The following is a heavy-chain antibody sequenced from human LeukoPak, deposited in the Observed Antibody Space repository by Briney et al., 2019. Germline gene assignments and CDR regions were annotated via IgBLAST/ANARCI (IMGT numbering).Heavy chain of an antibody. CDR2: IYPGDSDT. CDR1: GYSFTSYW. CDR3: ARRAQGSNWSEGNRFDP. V-gene: IGHV5-51*01. D-gene: IGHD1-20*01. J-gene: IGHJ5*01. Sequence: GESLKISCKGSGYSFTSYWAGWVRQMPGKGLEWMGIIYPGDSDTRYSPSFQGQVTISADKSISTAYLQWSSLKASDTAIYYCARRAQGSNWSEGNRFDPWGQGTPVTVSS.